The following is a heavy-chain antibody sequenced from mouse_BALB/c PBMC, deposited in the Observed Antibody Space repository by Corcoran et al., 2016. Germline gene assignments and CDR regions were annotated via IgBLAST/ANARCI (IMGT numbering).Heavy chain of an antibody. D-gene: IGHD1-1*02. CDR1: GYTFTSYV. J-gene: IGHJ1*01. V-gene: IGHV1S136*01. CDR2: INPYNDGT. Sequence: EVQLQQSGPEVVKPGASVKMSCKASGYTFTSYVMHWVKQKPGQGLEWIGYINPYNDGTKYNEKFKGKATLTSDKSSSTAYMELSSLTSEDSAVYYCASDYYGYWYFDVCGAGTTVIVSS. CDR3: ASDYYGYWYFDV.